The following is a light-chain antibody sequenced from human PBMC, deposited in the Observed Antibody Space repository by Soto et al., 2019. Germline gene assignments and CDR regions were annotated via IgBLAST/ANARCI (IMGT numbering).Light chain of an antibody. CDR3: QQYYTNPFT. V-gene: IGKV4-1*01. Sequence: DFVMTQSPDSLAVSLGERATINCKSSQSVLYSTNNKNYLAWYQQKPGQPPKLLIYWASTRESGVPDRFSGSGSGTDFTLTISSLQAEDEAVYFCQQYYTNPFTFGGGTKVEIK. CDR2: WAS. CDR1: QSVLYSTNNKNY. J-gene: IGKJ4*01.